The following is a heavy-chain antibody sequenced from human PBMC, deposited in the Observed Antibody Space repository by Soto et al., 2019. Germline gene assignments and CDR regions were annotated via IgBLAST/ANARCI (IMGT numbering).Heavy chain of an antibody. J-gene: IGHJ6*02. Sequence: KQSQTLSLTCAISGDSVSSNSAAWNWIRQSPSRGLEWLGRTYYRSKWYNDYAVSVKSRITINPDTSKNQFSLQLNSVTPEDTAVYYCARDQYVELELRDYYYGMDVWGQGTTVTVSS. V-gene: IGHV6-1*01. D-gene: IGHD1-7*01. CDR1: GDSVSSNSAA. CDR3: ARDQYVELELRDYYYGMDV. CDR2: TYYRSKWYN.